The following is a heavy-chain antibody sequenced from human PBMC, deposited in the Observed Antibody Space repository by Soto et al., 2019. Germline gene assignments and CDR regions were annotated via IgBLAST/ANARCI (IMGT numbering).Heavy chain of an antibody. CDR2: ISYDGSNK. CDR1: GFTFSSYA. V-gene: IGHV3-30-3*01. D-gene: IGHD6-19*01. Sequence: VGSLRLSCAASGFTFSSYAMHWVRQAPGKGLEWVAVISYDGSNKYYADSVKGRFTISRDNSKNTLYLQMNSLRAEDTAVYYCARETAGTGDFAYWGQGTLVTVSS. CDR3: ARETAGTGDFAY. J-gene: IGHJ4*02.